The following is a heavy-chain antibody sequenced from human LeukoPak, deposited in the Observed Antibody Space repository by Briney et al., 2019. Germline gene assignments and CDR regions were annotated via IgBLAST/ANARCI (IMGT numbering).Heavy chain of an antibody. J-gene: IGHJ6*02. Sequence: SVNVSCKASGGTFSSYAISWVRQAPGQGLEWMGGIIPIFGTANYAQKFQGRVTITTDESTSTAYMELSSLRSDDTAVYYCARLVVVAATRKIDYYYYGMDVWGQGTTVTVSS. V-gene: IGHV1-69*05. CDR2: IIPIFGTA. CDR1: GGTFSSYA. D-gene: IGHD2-15*01. CDR3: ARLVVVAATRKIDYYYYGMDV.